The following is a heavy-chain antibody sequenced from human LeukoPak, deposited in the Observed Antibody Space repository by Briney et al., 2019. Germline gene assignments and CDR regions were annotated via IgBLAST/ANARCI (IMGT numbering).Heavy chain of an antibody. V-gene: IGHV1-8*01. CDR2: TNPISGYT. CDR1: GYIFTDYD. CDR3: ARGNRLYSSSWSSLPFDI. J-gene: IGHJ3*02. Sequence: ASVKVSCKASGYIFTDYDINWVRQATGQGLEWMGWTNPISGYTGSAQKFQGRVTVTRDTSISTAYLELSSLRSDDTAVYYCARGNRLYSSSWSSLPFDIWGQGTMVTVSS. D-gene: IGHD6-13*01.